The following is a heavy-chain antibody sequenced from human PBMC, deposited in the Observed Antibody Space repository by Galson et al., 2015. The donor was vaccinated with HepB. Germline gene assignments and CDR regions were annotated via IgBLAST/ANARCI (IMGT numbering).Heavy chain of an antibody. CDR1: GFTFTSSA. Sequence: SVKVSCKASGFTFTSSAVQWVRQARGQRLEWIGWIVVGSGNTNYAQKFQERVTIARDMSTSTAYMELSSLRSEDTAVYYCAAVNSFSFGEPLDYWGQGTLVTVSS. D-gene: IGHD3-10*01. V-gene: IGHV1-58*01. CDR3: AAVNSFSFGEPLDY. CDR2: IVVGSGNT. J-gene: IGHJ4*02.